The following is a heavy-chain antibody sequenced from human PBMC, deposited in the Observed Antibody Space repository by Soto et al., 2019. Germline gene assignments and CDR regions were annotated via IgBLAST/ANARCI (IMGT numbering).Heavy chain of an antibody. D-gene: IGHD2-15*01. J-gene: IGHJ4*02. Sequence: VQLVQSGPEVKKPGASVRVSCKTSGYIFTTNGISWVRQAPGQRLEWMGWINPHDGNTVYAQKFQGRGTMTIDTSTSTAYMELGRLTSDDTAVYYCTRVYCSGGICPIDYWGQGALVTVSS. CDR3: TRVYCSGGICPIDY. CDR1: GYIFTTNG. V-gene: IGHV1-18*01. CDR2: INPHDGNT.